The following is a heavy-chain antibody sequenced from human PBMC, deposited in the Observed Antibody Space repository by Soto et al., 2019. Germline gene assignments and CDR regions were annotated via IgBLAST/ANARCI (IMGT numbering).Heavy chain of an antibody. CDR1: GGSFSGYY. J-gene: IGHJ4*02. CDR3: ARGFTKSLKAKSITAGTFDY. Sequence: SETLSITCAVYGGSFSGYYWSWIRQPPGKGLEWIGEINHSGSTNYNPSLKSRVTISVDTSKNQFSLKLSSVTAADTAVYYCARGFTKSLKAKSITAGTFDYWGQGTLVTVSS. V-gene: IGHV4-34*01. D-gene: IGHD6-13*01. CDR2: INHSGST.